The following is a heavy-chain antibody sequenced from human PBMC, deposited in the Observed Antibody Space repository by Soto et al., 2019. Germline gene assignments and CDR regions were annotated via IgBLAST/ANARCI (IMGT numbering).Heavy chain of an antibody. CDR2: ISSNGGST. CDR1: GFTFSSYA. D-gene: IGHD5-12*01. CDR3: ARDHIGYDR. J-gene: IGHJ4*02. V-gene: IGHV3-64*01. Sequence: EVQLVESGGDLVQPGGSLRLSCAASGFTFSSYAMHWVRQAPGKGLEYVSAISSNGGSTYYANSVKDRFTISRDNSKNTLYLQMGSLRAEDMAVYYCARDHIGYDRWGQGTLVTVSS.